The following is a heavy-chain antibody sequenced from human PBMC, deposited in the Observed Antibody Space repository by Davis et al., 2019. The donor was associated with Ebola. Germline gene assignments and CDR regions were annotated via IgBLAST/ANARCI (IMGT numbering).Heavy chain of an antibody. D-gene: IGHD6-6*01. CDR1: GYTFTGYY. Sequence: AASVKVSCKASGYTFTGYYMYWVRQAPGQGLEWMGIINPSGGSTSYAQKFQGRVTMTRDTSTSTVYMELSSLRSEDTAVYYCAKSEQLVLPDYWGQGTLVTVSS. CDR3: AKSEQLVLPDY. J-gene: IGHJ4*02. V-gene: IGHV1-46*01. CDR2: INPSGGST.